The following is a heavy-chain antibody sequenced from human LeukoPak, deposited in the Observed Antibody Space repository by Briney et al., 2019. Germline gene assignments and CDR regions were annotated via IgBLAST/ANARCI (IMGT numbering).Heavy chain of an antibody. CDR3: AKRGVVIRVFLVGFHKEAYYFDS. V-gene: IGHV3-23*01. CDR1: GITLSNYG. CDR2: LSGSGGGT. J-gene: IGHJ4*02. Sequence: GGSLRLSCAVSGITLSNYGMSWVRQAPGKGLEWVAGLSGSGGGTNYADSVRGRFTISRDKPKNTLYLQMNSLRAEDTAVYFCAKRGVVIRVFLVGFHKEAYYFDSWGQGALVTVSS. D-gene: IGHD3-10*01.